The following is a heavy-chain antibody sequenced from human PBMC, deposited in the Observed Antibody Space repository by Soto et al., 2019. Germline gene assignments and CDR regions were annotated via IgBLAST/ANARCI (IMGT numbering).Heavy chain of an antibody. D-gene: IGHD1-7*01. CDR2: IYPDDSDT. V-gene: IGHV5-51*01. CDR1: GYTFTSYW. Sequence: GASLKISCRGSGYTFTSYWIAWVRQMPGKGLEWLGIIYPDDSDTRYSPSFQGRVTISADKSINTAYLKWRSLTASDTAMYYCAIHGSTGGMYFYGMAGWGQGTSVTV. J-gene: IGHJ6*02. CDR3: AIHGSTGGMYFYGMAG.